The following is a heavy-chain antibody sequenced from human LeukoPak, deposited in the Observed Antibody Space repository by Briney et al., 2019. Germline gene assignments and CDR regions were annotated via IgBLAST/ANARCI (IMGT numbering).Heavy chain of an antibody. J-gene: IGHJ4*02. V-gene: IGHV1-69*05. D-gene: IGHD3-10*01. CDR2: IIPIFGTA. CDR3: ARDSHPSASYDNYYFDY. CDR1: GGTFSSYA. Sequence: ASVTVSCKASGGTFSSYAISWVRQAPGQGLEWMGGIIPIFGTANYAQKFQGRVTITTDESTSTAYMELSSLRSEDTAVYYCARDSHPSASYDNYYFDYWGQGNLVRVSS.